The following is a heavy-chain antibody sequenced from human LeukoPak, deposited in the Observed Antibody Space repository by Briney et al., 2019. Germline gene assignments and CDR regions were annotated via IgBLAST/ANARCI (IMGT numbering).Heavy chain of an antibody. D-gene: IGHD3-22*01. J-gene: IGHJ4*02. V-gene: IGHV1-69*13. CDR3: ARYALNTYYYDSSGYYYFDY. CDR2: IIPIFGTA. Sequence: SVKVSCKASGGTFSSHAISWVRQAPGQGLEWMGGIIPIFGTANYAQKFQGRVTITADESTSTAYMELSSLRSEDTAVYYCARYALNTYYYDSSGYYYFDYWGQGTLVTVSS. CDR1: GGTFSSHA.